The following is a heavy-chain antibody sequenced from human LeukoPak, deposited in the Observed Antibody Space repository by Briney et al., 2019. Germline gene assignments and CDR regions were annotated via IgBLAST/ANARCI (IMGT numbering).Heavy chain of an antibody. Sequence: SETLSLTCTVSGGSISSDNFYWSWIRQPAGKGLEWIGRIYTSGNTKYNPSLNSRVTISLDSSKNQFSLDLTSVTAAGTAVYYCARVWEGATDAFDIWGQGTMVTVSS. CDR3: ARVWEGATDAFDI. D-gene: IGHD1-26*01. CDR2: IYTSGNT. CDR1: GGSISSDNFY. J-gene: IGHJ3*02. V-gene: IGHV4-61*02.